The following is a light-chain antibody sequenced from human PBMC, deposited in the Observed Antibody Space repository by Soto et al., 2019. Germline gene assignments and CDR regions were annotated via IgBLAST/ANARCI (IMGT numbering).Light chain of an antibody. J-gene: IGLJ3*02. CDR1: SSDVGAYNY. CDR2: DVN. Sequence: QSALTQPPSASGSPGQSVTISCTGTSSDVGAYNYVSWYQQHPGNAPKLLIYDVNKRPSGVPDRYSGSKSGNTASLTVSGLQAADEADYYCNSYAGSYNWVFGGGTKLTVL. CDR3: NSYAGSYNWV. V-gene: IGLV2-8*01.